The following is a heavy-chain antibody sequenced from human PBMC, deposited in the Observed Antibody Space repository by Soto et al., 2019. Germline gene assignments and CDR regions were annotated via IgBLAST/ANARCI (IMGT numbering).Heavy chain of an antibody. CDR1: GFTFSSYA. V-gene: IGHV3-30-3*01. J-gene: IGHJ6*02. CDR2: ISYDGSNK. CDR3: ASLYGDYALGYYYYYGMDV. D-gene: IGHD4-17*01. Sequence: QVQLVESGGGVVQPGRSLRLSCAASGFTFSSYAMHWVRQAPGKGLEWVAVISYDGSNKYYADSVKGRFTITRDNSKNTLYLQMNSLRAEDTAVYYCASLYGDYALGYYYYYGMDVWGQGTTVTVSS.